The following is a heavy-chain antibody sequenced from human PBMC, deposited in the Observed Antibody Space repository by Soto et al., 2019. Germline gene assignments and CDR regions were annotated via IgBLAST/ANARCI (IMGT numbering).Heavy chain of an antibody. Sequence: SETLSLTCTVSGGSINSGDYYRSWIRQPPGKGLEWIGYIYYSGNTYYNPSLKSRVTISVDTSKNQFSLKLSSVTAADTAVYYCARAKATVTTDWFDPWGQGTLVTVSS. D-gene: IGHD4-17*01. J-gene: IGHJ5*02. V-gene: IGHV4-30-4*01. CDR2: IYYSGNT. CDR3: ARAKATVTTDWFDP. CDR1: GGSINSGDYY.